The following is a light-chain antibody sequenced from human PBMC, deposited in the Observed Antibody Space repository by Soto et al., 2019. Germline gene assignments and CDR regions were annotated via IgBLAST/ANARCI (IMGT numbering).Light chain of an antibody. CDR1: FSTIGAGYD. J-gene: IGLJ3*02. CDR2: GSG. Sequence: QSVLTQPPSLSGAPGQRVTISCTGSFSTIGAGYDVHWYQQLPGAAPRLLIYGSGTRPSWVPDRFSVSKSGTSASLAITGLQAEDEADYYCQSYDSSLSGGGVFGGGTKVTVL. V-gene: IGLV1-40*01. CDR3: QSYDSSLSGGGV.